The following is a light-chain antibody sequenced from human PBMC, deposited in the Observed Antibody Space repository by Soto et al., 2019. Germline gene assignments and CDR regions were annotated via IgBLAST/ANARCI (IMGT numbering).Light chain of an antibody. Sequence: EIVLTQSPSTLSFSPWERSTLSFRASQSVSSYLAWYQQKPGQAPRLLIYDASNRATGIPARFSGSGSGTDFTLTISSLEPEDFAVYYCQQRSIWITFGQGTRLEIK. J-gene: IGKJ5*01. CDR1: QSVSSY. CDR2: DAS. CDR3: QQRSIWIT. V-gene: IGKV3-11*01.